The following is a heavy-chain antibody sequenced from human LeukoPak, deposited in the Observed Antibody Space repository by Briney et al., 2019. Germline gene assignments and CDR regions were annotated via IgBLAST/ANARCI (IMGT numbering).Heavy chain of an antibody. Sequence: SVKVSCKASGYTFTGSGWYLYWLRQAPGQGLECVGWLHPNNGATGYAQKFQGRVAMTTDTSISTAYMELSRLRPDDTAIYYCARDGPAQMVDFDYWGQGTLVTVSS. J-gene: IGHJ4*02. CDR2: LHPNNGAT. V-gene: IGHV1-2*02. D-gene: IGHD3-10*01. CDR1: GYTFTGSGWY. CDR3: ARDGPAQMVDFDY.